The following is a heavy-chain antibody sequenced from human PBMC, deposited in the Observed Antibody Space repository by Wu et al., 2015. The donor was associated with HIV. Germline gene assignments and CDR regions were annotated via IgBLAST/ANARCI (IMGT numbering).Heavy chain of an antibody. CDR1: GYTFTSYD. V-gene: IGHV1-2*02. J-gene: IGHJ4*02. CDR3: ATCPSDWNAPYHFDH. D-gene: IGHD1-1*01. CDR2: MNPXSGGT. Sequence: QVHLVQSGAEVKKPGASVKVSCKASGYTFTSYDINWVRQATGQGLEWMGWMNPXSGGTNYAQKFQGRVTMTRDTSISTAYMELSSLTSDDTAVYFCATCPSDWNAPYHFDHWGQGTLVTVSS.